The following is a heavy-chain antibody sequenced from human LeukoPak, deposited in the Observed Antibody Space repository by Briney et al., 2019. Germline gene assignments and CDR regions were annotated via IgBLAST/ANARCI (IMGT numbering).Heavy chain of an antibody. CDR3: ARAPEGYDILTGYFGY. J-gene: IGHJ4*02. D-gene: IGHD3-9*01. Sequence: ASVKVSCKASGYTFTHYFAHWVRQAPGQGLQWMGWINPNTGATSYPQKFQGRVTITRDTSISTAYMELSRLRSDDTAVYYCARAPEGYDILTGYFGYWGQGTLVTVSS. CDR1: GYTFTHYF. CDR2: INPNTGAT. V-gene: IGHV1-2*02.